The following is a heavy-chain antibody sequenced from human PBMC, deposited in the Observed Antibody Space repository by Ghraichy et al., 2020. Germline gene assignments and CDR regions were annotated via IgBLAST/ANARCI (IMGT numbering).Heavy chain of an antibody. J-gene: IGHJ4*02. CDR3: ARDRRRSVTLMGGFDY. CDR1: GVSVNTGSYY. D-gene: IGHD3-22*01. V-gene: IGHV4-61*01. Sequence: SETLSLTCNVSGVSVNTGSYYWSWIRQPPGKGLEWIGRVYYSGTTNYNPSLKSRVAISIDTSKNQFSLKLTSLTAADTAVYYCARDRRRSVTLMGGFDYWGQGTAVTVSS. CDR2: VYYSGTT.